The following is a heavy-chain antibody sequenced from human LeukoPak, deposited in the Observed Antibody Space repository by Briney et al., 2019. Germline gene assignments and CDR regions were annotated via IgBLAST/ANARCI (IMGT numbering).Heavy chain of an antibody. Sequence: ASVNLSLTSSGYGFTIYDYNWGRIPTAPGKEWKGWMNPNSGNTTTAHKFQGRRTITTDASTSKAYMELSSLRSDDTAAYYCSRPASCNDGDAFDIWGQGTVVTVSS. CDR1: GYGFTIYD. D-gene: IGHD2-2*01. V-gene: IGHV1-8*02. CDR3: SRPASCNDGDAFDI. J-gene: IGHJ3*02. CDR2: MNPNSGNT.